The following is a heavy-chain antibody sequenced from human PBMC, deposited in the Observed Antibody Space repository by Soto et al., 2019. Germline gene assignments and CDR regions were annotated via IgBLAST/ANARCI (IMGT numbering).Heavy chain of an antibody. J-gene: IGHJ6*02. D-gene: IGHD3-10*01. V-gene: IGHV3-30-3*01. CDR1: GFIFSTYN. CDR3: SRGYYPKYYYYAMDV. Sequence: VQLLESGGGLVQPGGSLRLSCAASGFIFSTYNMHWVRQAPGKGLEWVAVISFDGTNKYYADSVRGRFTISRDNSQNTLYLQMNSLRAEDTAVYYCSRGYYPKYYYYAMDVWGQGTTVTVSS. CDR2: ISFDGTNK.